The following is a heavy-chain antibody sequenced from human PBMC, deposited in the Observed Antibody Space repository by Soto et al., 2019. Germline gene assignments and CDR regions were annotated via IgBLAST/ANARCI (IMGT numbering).Heavy chain of an antibody. Sequence: SETLSLTCTVSGCSISSYYWSWIRQPPGKGLEWNGYIYYSGSTNYNPSLKSRVTISVDTSKNQFSLKLSSVTAADTAVYYCGGGGGFYGSGSYYNFWGQGTLVTVSS. J-gene: IGHJ4*02. CDR3: GGGGGFYGSGSYYNF. V-gene: IGHV4-59*01. CDR1: GCSISSYY. CDR2: IYYSGST. D-gene: IGHD3-10*01.